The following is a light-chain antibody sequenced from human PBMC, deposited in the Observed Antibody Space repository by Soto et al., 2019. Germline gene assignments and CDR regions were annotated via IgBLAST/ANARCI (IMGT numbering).Light chain of an antibody. V-gene: IGLV2-14*03. CDR3: SSYTSSSTWV. CDR1: SSDIGDYNY. J-gene: IGLJ3*02. Sequence: QSALTQPASVSGSPGQSITISCTGTSSDIGDYNYVSWLQQHPGKAPKLMISDVSIRPSVVSNRFSCSKSGNTASLSISGLQAEDEDDYYFSSYTSSSTWVFGGGTKLTVL. CDR2: DVS.